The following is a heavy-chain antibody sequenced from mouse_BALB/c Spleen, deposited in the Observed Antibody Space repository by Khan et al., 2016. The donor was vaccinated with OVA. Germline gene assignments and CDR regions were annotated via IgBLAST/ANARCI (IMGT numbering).Heavy chain of an antibody. D-gene: IGHD2-9*01. V-gene: IGHV9-4*02. Sequence: QIQLAQSGPELKKPGETVRISCKASGYTFTTAGIQWVQKMPGKGLKWIGWINTHSGVPKYAEDFKGRFAFSLEISVNTAYLQITNLKNEDTATYFCARGGAAYYGNDGGAMEYWGQGTSVTVSS. CDR1: GYTFTTAG. CDR3: ARGGAAYYGNDGGAMEY. J-gene: IGHJ4*01. CDR2: INTHSGVP.